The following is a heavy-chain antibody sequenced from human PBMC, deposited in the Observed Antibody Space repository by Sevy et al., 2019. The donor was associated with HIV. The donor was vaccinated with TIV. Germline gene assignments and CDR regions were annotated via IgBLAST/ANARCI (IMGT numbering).Heavy chain of an antibody. CDR2: IYWNDDK. CDR1: GFSLSTSGVG. CDR3: AHSGDYYDSSGYYLFDY. Sequence: SGPTLVKPTQTLTLTCTFSGFSLSTSGVGMGWIRQPPGKALEWLALIYWNDDKRYSPSLKSRLTITKDTSKNQVVLTMTNMDPVDTATYYCAHSGDYYDSSGYYLFDYSGQGTLVTVSS. D-gene: IGHD3-22*01. V-gene: IGHV2-5*01. J-gene: IGHJ4*02.